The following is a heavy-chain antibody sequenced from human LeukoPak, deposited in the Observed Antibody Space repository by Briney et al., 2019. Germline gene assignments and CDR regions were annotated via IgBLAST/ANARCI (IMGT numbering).Heavy chain of an antibody. V-gene: IGHV5-51*01. D-gene: IGHD3-22*01. CDR1: GYSFTNYW. CDR3: ARGGTDSSGSTNYFDY. Sequence: GESLNISCEGSGYSFTNYWIGWVRQMPGKGLEWMGIIYPGDSDTGYSPSFQGQVTISADKSISTAYLQWTSLRASDTAMYYCARGGTDSSGSTNYFDYWGQGTLVTVSS. CDR2: IYPGDSDT. J-gene: IGHJ4*02.